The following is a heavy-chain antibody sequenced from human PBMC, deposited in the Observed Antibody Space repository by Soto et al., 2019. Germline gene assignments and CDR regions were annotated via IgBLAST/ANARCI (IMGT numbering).Heavy chain of an antibody. V-gene: IGHV3-21*01. D-gene: IGHD1-7*01. CDR2: ISSSGSFM. CDR3: ARDPPTGTTLDWADS. J-gene: IGHJ4*02. Sequence: GGSLRLSCAASGFSFSSDSMGWVRQAPGKGLEWVSSISSSGSFMNYADSVKGRFTISRDNAKNSLYLQMSGLKDEDTARYYCARDPPTGTTLDWADSWGQGTLVTVSS. CDR1: GFSFSSDS.